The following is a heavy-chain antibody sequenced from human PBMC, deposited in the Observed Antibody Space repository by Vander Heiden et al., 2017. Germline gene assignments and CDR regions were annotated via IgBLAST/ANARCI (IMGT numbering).Heavy chain of an antibody. CDR3: ARVEWDPRAFDI. D-gene: IGHD1-26*01. V-gene: IGHV3-30-3*01. CDR1: GFTFSSYA. Sequence: QVQLVESGGGVVQPGRSLRLSCAASGFTFSSYAMHWVRQAPGKGLEWVAVISYDGSNKYYADSVKGRFTISRDNSKNTLYLQMNSLRAEDTAVYYCARVEWDPRAFDIWGQGTMVTVSS. CDR2: ISYDGSNK. J-gene: IGHJ3*02.